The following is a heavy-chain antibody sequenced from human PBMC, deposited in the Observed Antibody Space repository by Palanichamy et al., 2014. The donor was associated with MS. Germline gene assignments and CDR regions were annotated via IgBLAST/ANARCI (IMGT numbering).Heavy chain of an antibody. D-gene: IGHD6-6*01. CDR2: IYYSGST. Sequence: QLQESGPGLVKPSETLSLSCTVSGGSINSCCHSWGWIRQPPGKGLEWIGSIYYSGSTYYNPSLKSRVTISVDSSKNQFSLKVSPVTAADTAVYYCARHDIGGMYTSYNWFDPWGLGTLVTVSS. CDR1: GGSINSCCHS. J-gene: IGHJ5*02. CDR3: ARHDIGGMYTSYNWFDP. V-gene: IGHV4-39*01.